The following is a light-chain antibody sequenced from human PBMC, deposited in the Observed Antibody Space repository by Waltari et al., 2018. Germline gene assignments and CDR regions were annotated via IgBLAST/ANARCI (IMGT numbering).Light chain of an antibody. CDR3: SSFTSSSVYV. J-gene: IGLJ1*01. CDR2: EVS. CDR1: SSDVGGFNY. Sequence: QSALTQPASVSGSPGQSITISCTGTSSDVGGFNYVPWYQQYPGKAPKLMIFEVSNRPSGVSNRFSGSKSGNTASLTISGLQAEDEAEYYCSSFTSSSVYVVGTGTKVTVL. V-gene: IGLV2-14*01.